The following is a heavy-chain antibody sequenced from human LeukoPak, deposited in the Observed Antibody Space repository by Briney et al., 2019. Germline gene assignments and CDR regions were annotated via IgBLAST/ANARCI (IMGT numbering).Heavy chain of an antibody. Sequence: GGSLRLSCAASGFRFNDYYMSWIRQAPGKGLEWVSCISTSSTYIYYADSLQGRFAISRDNAQNSLFLQMHSLRVEDTAVYYCVRERYYGSGAPKFDSWGQGTLVTVSS. CDR1: GFRFNDYY. V-gene: IGHV3-11*06. J-gene: IGHJ4*02. CDR3: VRERYYGSGAPKFDS. CDR2: ISTSSTYI. D-gene: IGHD3-10*01.